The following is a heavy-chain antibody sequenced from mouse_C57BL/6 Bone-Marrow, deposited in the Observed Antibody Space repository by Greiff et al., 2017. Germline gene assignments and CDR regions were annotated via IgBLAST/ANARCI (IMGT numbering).Heavy chain of an antibody. CDR3: TRSLIYYGTNY. CDR2: IDPEDGET. J-gene: IGHJ2*01. CDR1: GFNIKDYY. V-gene: IGHV14-2*01. D-gene: IGHD1-1*01. Sequence: EVQLQQSGAELVKPGASVKLSCTASGFNIKDYYIHWVKQRTEQDLEWIGRIDPEDGETKYAPEFQDKATITADTSSTTAYLQLSSLTSEDTAVYYCTRSLIYYGTNYWGQGTTLTVSS.